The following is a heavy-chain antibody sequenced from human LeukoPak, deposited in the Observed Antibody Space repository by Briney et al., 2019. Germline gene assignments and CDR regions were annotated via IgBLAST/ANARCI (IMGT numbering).Heavy chain of an antibody. CDR3: ARESVGCSSTSCYSQFDY. J-gene: IGHJ4*02. Sequence: SETLSLTCTVSGGSISSYYWSWIQQPAGKGLEWIGRIYTSGSTNYNPSPKSRVTMSVDTSKNQFSLKLSSVTAADTAVYYCARESVGCSSTSCYSQFDYWGQGTLVTVSS. D-gene: IGHD2-2*01. V-gene: IGHV4-4*07. CDR1: GGSISSYY. CDR2: IYTSGST.